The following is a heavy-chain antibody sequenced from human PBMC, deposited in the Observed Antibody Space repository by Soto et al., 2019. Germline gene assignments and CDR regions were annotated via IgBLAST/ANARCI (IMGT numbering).Heavy chain of an antibody. D-gene: IGHD3-9*01. CDR2: ISSLNHYN. CDR3: TRVVSQRYFDS. V-gene: IGHV3-11*06. J-gene: IGHJ4*02. Sequence: PGGSLRISCAASGFNFDDYYMSWIRQAPGKGLEYIAYISSLNHYNNYADSVKGRFTISIDKAKNSLELQMSSLRSDDTAVYYWTRVVSQRYFDSWGRGTLVTVS. CDR1: GFNFDDYY.